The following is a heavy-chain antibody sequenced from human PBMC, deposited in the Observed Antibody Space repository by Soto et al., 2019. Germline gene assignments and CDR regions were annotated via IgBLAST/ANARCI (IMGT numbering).Heavy chain of an antibody. V-gene: IGHV1-2*02. CDR2: INPATGAA. Sequence: QLHLVQSGAVVKKPGASVTVSCSASGYPVTAYYMHWVRQAPGRGLEWMGGINPATGAAKYTQTFRGRVPVPRATSPSTVFMELGGLTSEDTAVFYCARGGGVGVAGSAAFDMWGQGTLVTVSS. J-gene: IGHJ3*02. CDR1: GYPVTAYY. D-gene: IGHD3-3*01. CDR3: ARGGGVGVAGSAAFDM.